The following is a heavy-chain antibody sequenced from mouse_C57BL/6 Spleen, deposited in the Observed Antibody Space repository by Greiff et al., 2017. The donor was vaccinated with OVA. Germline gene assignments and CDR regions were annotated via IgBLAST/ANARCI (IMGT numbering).Heavy chain of an antibody. V-gene: IGHV3-6*01. CDR1: GYSITSGYY. Sequence: EESGPGLVKPSQSLSLTCSVTGYSITSGYYWNWIRQFPGNKLEWMGYISYDGSNNYNPSLKNRISITRDTSKNQFFLKLNSVTTEDTATYYCARYDYDGAWFAYGGQGTLVTVSA. CDR3: ARYDYDGAWFAY. CDR2: ISYDGSN. D-gene: IGHD2-4*01. J-gene: IGHJ3*01.